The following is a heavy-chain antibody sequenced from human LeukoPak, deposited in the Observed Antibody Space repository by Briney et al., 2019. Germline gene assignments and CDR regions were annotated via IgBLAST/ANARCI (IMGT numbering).Heavy chain of an antibody. CDR3: AKDVYDSGSYGYFHF. J-gene: IGHJ4*02. Sequence: GGSLRLSCAASGFTFSSYAMRWVRQAPGKGLEWVSTIRGSGGSTYYADSVKGRFTISRDNSKTTLYLQMNSLRAADTAVYYCAKDVYDSGSYGYFHFWGQGTLVTVSS. V-gene: IGHV3-23*01. CDR1: GFTFSSYA. CDR2: IRGSGGST. D-gene: IGHD3-10*01.